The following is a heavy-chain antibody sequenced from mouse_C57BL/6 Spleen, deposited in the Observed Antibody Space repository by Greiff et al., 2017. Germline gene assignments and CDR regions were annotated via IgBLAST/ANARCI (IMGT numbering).Heavy chain of an antibody. D-gene: IGHD3-2*02. CDR3: ARGRAAQARYAMDY. CDR2: IDPSDSYT. CDR1: GYTFTSYW. Sequence: VQLQQPGAELVMPGASVKLSCKASGYTFTSYWMHWVKQRPGQGLEWIGEIDPSDSYTNYNQKFKGKSTLTVDKSSSTAYMQLSSLTSEDSAVYYCARGRAAQARYAMDYWGQGTSVTVSS. J-gene: IGHJ4*01. V-gene: IGHV1-69*01.